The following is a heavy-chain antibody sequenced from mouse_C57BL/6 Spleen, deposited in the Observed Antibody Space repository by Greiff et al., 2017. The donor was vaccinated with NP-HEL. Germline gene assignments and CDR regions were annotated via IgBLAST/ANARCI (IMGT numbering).Heavy chain of an antibody. D-gene: IGHD2-4*01. CDR3: TRWGLRLYFDY. CDR1: GYTFTDYE. V-gene: IGHV1-15*01. Sequence: VKLVESGAELVRPGASVTLSCKASGYTFTDYEMHWVKQTPVHGLEWIGAIDPETGGTAYNQKFKGKAILTADKSSSTAYMELRSLTSEDSAVYYCTRWGLRLYFDYWGQGTTLTVSS. CDR2: IDPETGGT. J-gene: IGHJ2*01.